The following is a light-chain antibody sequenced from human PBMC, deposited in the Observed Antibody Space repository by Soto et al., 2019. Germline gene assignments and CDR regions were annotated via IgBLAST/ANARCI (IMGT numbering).Light chain of an antibody. V-gene: IGKV3-20*01. J-gene: IGKJ1*01. Sequence: EIVLTQSPDTLSLSPGERATLSCRASQSVNSQFFAWHQQKPGQAPRLLIHGASNRAAGIPDRVSGSGSGTDFTLTISRLEPEDFAVYYCHQYGRSPRTFGQGTKVEFK. CDR1: QSVNSQF. CDR3: HQYGRSPRT. CDR2: GAS.